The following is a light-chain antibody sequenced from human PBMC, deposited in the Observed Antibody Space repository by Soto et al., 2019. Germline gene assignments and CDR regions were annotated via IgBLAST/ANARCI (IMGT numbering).Light chain of an antibody. CDR1: QSVHNSY. V-gene: IGKV3-20*01. CDR3: HQYGNSPFT. J-gene: IGKJ3*01. CDR2: GAS. Sequence: EIVLMQSPGPLSLSPGERATLSCRASQSVHNSYLAWYQQKPGQPPRLLIYGASSRATGIPDRFSGSGSGTDFTLTISRLEPEDFAVYYCHQYGNSPFTFGPGTKVDIK.